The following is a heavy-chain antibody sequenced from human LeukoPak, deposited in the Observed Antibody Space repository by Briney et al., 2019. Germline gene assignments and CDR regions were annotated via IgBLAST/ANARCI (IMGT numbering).Heavy chain of an antibody. Sequence: ASVKVSCKASGYTFSAYGINWVRLAPGQGLEWMASINPHRTDTQYTQKFQGRVTVTTDTSTNTAYMELRSLRSDDTAIYYCARRKYGVDYNGTDIWGQGTTVTVSS. CDR2: INPHRTDT. D-gene: IGHD5/OR15-5a*01. J-gene: IGHJ6*02. V-gene: IGHV1-18*01. CDR1: GYTFSAYG. CDR3: ARRKYGVDYNGTDI.